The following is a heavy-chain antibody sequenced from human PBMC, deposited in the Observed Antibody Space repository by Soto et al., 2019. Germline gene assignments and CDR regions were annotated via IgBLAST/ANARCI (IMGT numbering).Heavy chain of an antibody. CDR2: IGGNSAYT. V-gene: IGHV3-23*01. CDR3: AKSRIAVAGTRGLFDY. Sequence: EVQLLESGGALVQPGGSLRLSCAASGFTFSSYAMSCVRQAPGKGLEWVSIIGGNSAYTYYADSVKGRFTISRDNSKNTLFLQMNSLRAEDTAVYYCAKSRIAVAGTRGLFDYWGQGTLVTVS. CDR1: GFTFSSYA. D-gene: IGHD6-19*01. J-gene: IGHJ4*02.